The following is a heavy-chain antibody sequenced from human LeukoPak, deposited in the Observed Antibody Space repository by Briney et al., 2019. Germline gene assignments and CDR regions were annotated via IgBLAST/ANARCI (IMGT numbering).Heavy chain of an antibody. J-gene: IGHJ4*02. CDR3: ASPRGCGGDCSSFGY. CDR1: GGSFSGYY. D-gene: IGHD2-21*02. V-gene: IGHV4-34*01. CDR2: INHSGST. Sequence: SGTLSLTCAVYGGSFSGYYWSWIRQPPGKGLEWIGEINHSGSTNYNPSLKSRVTISVDTSKNQFSLKLSSVTAADTAVYYCASPRGCGGDCSSFGYWGQGTLVTVSS.